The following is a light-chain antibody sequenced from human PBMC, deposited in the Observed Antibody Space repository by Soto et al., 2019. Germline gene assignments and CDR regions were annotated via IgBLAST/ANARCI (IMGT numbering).Light chain of an antibody. CDR1: QGIRKY. V-gene: IGKV1-27*01. Sequence: DIQMTQSPSSLSTSAGESGTITCRARQGIRKYLAWYQQNPGKVAKLLIYAASTLQSGVPSRFSSSGSGAYFTLTISSLQAEDVATYYCQKYNSAPWTFGQGTKVDNK. J-gene: IGKJ1*01. CDR3: QKYNSAPWT. CDR2: AAS.